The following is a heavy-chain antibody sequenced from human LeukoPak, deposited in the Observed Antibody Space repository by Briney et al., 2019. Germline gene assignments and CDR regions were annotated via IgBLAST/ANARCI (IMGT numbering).Heavy chain of an antibody. CDR2: IQYDGSNA. CDR1: GFTFSSYA. CDR3: AKGSGWYVDDY. Sequence: GGSLRLSCAASGFTFSSYAMSWVRQAPGKGLEWVSFIQYDGSNAYYADSVQGRFTFSRDNSKNMLYLQLNSLRPEDTAVYYCAKGSGWYVDDYWGQGTLVTVSS. V-gene: IGHV3-30*02. J-gene: IGHJ4*02. D-gene: IGHD6-19*01.